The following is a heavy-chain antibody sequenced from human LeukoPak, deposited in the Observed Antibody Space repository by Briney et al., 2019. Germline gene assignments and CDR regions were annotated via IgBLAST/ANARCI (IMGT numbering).Heavy chain of an antibody. D-gene: IGHD4-17*01. CDR2: IIPIFGTA. V-gene: IGHV1-69*05. CDR3: ARDPFPYGDYLDDS. J-gene: IGHJ4*02. CDR1: GGTFSSYA. Sequence: ASVKVSCKASGGTFSSYAISWVRQAAGHGLEWMGRIIPIFGTANHAQKFQGRVTITTDESTSTAYMELSSLRSEDTAVYYCARDPFPYGDYLDDSWGQGTLVTVSS.